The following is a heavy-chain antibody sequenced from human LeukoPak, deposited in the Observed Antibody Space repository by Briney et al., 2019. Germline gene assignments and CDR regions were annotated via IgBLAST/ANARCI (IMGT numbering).Heavy chain of an antibody. CDR1: GFTFSDYY. CDR3: ARSLTVVTPFDY. D-gene: IGHD4-23*01. Sequence: GGSLRLSCAASGFTFSDYYMSWIRQAPGKGLEWVSYISSSSSYTKYADSVKGRFTISRDNAKNSLYLQMNSLRAEDTAVYYCARSLTVVTPFDYWGQETLVTVSS. CDR2: ISSSSSYT. J-gene: IGHJ4*02. V-gene: IGHV3-11*03.